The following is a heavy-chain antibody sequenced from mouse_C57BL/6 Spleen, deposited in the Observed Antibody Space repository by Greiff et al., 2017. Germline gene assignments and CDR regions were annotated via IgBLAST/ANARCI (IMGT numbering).Heavy chain of an antibody. J-gene: IGHJ3*01. CDR2: INPNNGGT. V-gene: IGHV1-26*01. Sequence: VQLQQSGPELVKPGASVKISCKASGYTFTDYYMNWVKQSHGKSLEWIGDINPNNGGTSYNQKFKGKATLTVDKSSSTSYMELRILTSYDSAVYDCAAYDYDGTPFAYWGQGTLVTVSA. D-gene: IGHD2-4*01. CDR1: GYTFTDYY. CDR3: AAYDYDGTPFAY.